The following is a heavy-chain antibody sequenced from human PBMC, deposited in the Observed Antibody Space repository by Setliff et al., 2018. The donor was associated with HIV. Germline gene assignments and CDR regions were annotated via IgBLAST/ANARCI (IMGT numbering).Heavy chain of an antibody. CDR1: GGSISSYY. V-gene: IGHV4-59*08. CDR2: IYHDGTT. CDR3: ARLRGASCYYVFDY. D-gene: IGHD1-26*01. Sequence: SETLSLTCTASGGSISSYYWSWIRQPPGQGLERIGSIYHDGTTYYSPSLMSRVTTSVDTSKNQFSLRLSSLTAADSAVYYCARLRGASCYYVFDYWGQGTLVTVSS. J-gene: IGHJ4*02.